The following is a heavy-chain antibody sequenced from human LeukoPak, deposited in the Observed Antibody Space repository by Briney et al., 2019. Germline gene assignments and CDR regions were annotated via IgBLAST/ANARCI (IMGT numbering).Heavy chain of an antibody. J-gene: IGHJ3*02. CDR2: IYPGDSDT. D-gene: IGHD3-3*01. CDR1: GYSFTNYW. CDR3: ARPTYYDFWSGYDGAFDI. Sequence: GESLKISCKGSGYSFTNYWIGWVRQMPGKGLEWVGIIYPGDSDTRYSPSFQGQVTISADKSISTAYLQWSSLKASDTAMYYCARPTYYDFWSGYDGAFDIWGQGTMVTVSS. V-gene: IGHV5-51*01.